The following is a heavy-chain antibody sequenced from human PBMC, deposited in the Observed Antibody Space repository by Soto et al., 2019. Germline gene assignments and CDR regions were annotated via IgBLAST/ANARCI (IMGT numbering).Heavy chain of an antibody. V-gene: IGHV1-2*04. CDR2: INPNSGGT. D-gene: IGHD2-2*01. Sequence: AASVKVSCKASGYTFTGYYMHWVRQAPGQGLEWMGWINPNSGGTNYAQKFQGWVTMTRDTSISTAYMELSRLRSDDTAVYYCARGKADIVLVPAAPYYYYYYGMDVWGQGTTVTVSS. CDR1: GYTFTGYY. J-gene: IGHJ6*02. CDR3: ARGKADIVLVPAAPYYYYYYGMDV.